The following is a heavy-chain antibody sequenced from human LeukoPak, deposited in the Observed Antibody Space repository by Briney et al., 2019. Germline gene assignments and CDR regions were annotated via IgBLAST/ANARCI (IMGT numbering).Heavy chain of an antibody. V-gene: IGHV4-34*01. Sequence: ASETLSLTCAVYGGSFSGYYWSWIRQPPGKGLEWIGEINHSGSTNYNPSLKSRVTISVDASKNQFSLKLSSVTAADTAVYYCARDREDTRAFDIWGQGTMVTVSS. CDR2: INHSGST. J-gene: IGHJ3*02. CDR3: ARDREDTRAFDI. D-gene: IGHD1-26*01. CDR1: GGSFSGYY.